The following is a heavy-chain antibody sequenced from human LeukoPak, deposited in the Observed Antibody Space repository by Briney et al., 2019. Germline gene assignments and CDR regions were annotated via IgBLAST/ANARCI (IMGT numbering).Heavy chain of an antibody. D-gene: IGHD5-12*01. V-gene: IGHV3-11*01. Sequence: PGGSLRLSCAASGFTFSDYYMSWIRQAPGKGLEWVSYISSSSSTIYYADSVKGRFTISRDNAKNSLYLQMNSLRAEDTAVYYCARVATINYYYYYYMDVWGKGTTVTISS. J-gene: IGHJ6*03. CDR2: ISSSSSTI. CDR3: ARVATINYYYYYYMDV. CDR1: GFTFSDYY.